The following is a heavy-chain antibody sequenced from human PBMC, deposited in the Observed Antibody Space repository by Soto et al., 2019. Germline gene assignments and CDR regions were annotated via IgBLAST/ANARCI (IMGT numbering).Heavy chain of an antibody. J-gene: IGHJ4*02. CDR2: ISYDGSNK. CDR3: AKDLGYSGYGVFDY. D-gene: IGHD5-12*01. Sequence: QVPLVESGGGVVQPGRSLRLSCAASGFTFDNYYIHWVRQAPGKGLEWVSVISYDGSNKYYTDSVKGRFTISRDNSKNALYLQMNSLRAEDTAVYYCAKDLGYSGYGVFDYWGQGTLVTVSS. V-gene: IGHV3-30*18. CDR1: GFTFDNYY.